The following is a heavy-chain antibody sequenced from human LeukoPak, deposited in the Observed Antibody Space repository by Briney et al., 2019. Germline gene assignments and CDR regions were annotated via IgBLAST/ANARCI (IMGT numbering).Heavy chain of an antibody. J-gene: IGHJ5*02. V-gene: IGHV1-8*01. CDR2: MNPNSGNT. D-gene: IGHD2-2*01. CDR1: GYTFTSYD. CDR3: ARTPTKLLGYCTITSCRNWFDP. Sequence: ASVKVSFKASGYTFTSYDINWVRQATGQGLEWMGWMNPNSGNTGYAQKFQGRVTMTRNTSISTAYMELSSLRSEDTAVYYCARTPTKLLGYCTITSCRNWFDPWGQGTLVTVSS.